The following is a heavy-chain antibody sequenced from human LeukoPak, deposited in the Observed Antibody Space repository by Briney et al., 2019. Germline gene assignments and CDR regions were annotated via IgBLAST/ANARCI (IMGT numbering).Heavy chain of an antibody. V-gene: IGHV4-59*01. CDR1: GGSISSYY. CDR2: IYYSGST. CDR3: ARGGTYNGILSFDP. D-gene: IGHD1-14*01. Sequence: SETLSLTCTVSGGSISSYYWTWIRQPPGKGLEWIGNIYYSGSTNYNPSLKSRVSMSVDTSNIQFSLKLSSVNAADTAVYYCARGGTYNGILSFDPWGQGTLVTVSS. J-gene: IGHJ5*02.